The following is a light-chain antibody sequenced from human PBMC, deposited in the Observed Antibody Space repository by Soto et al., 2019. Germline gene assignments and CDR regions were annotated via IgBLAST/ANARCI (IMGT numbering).Light chain of an antibody. J-gene: IGLJ2*01. Sequence: QSVLTQPPSVSGAPGQRVTISCTGSSSNIGAGYDVHWYQQLPGTAPKLLIYGNSNRPSGDPDRFSGSKSGTSASLAITGLQAEDEADYYCQSYDSSLSVVFGGGTQLTV. V-gene: IGLV1-40*01. CDR3: QSYDSSLSVV. CDR1: SSNIGAGYD. CDR2: GNS.